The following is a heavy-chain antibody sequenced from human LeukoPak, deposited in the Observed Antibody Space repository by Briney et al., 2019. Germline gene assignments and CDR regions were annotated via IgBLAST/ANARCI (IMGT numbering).Heavy chain of an antibody. D-gene: IGHD2-21*02. Sequence: GGSLRLSCEASGLTFSSYWMTWVRQVPGKGLEWVANIKQDGSVKQYVDSVKGRFTISRDNAKNSLYLQMNSLRAEDTAVCYCAAGDDCDFWGQGTLVTVSS. CDR3: AAGDDCDF. J-gene: IGHJ4*02. V-gene: IGHV3-7*05. CDR2: IKQDGSVK. CDR1: GLTFSSYW.